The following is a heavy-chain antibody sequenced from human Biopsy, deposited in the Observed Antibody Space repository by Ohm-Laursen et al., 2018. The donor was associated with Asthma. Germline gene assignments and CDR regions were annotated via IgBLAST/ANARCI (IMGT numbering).Heavy chain of an antibody. Sequence: TLSLTCTVSGGSISSSSYYWGWIRQPPGKGLEWIGSIYYSGSTYYNPSLKSRVTISEDTSKNQFSLKLSSVTAADTAVYYCAMSPTRGPEVWEAFAFDIWGQGTMVTVSS. J-gene: IGHJ3*02. CDR1: GGSISSSSYY. V-gene: IGHV4-39*01. CDR3: AMSPTRGPEVWEAFAFDI. D-gene: IGHD3-16*01. CDR2: IYYSGST.